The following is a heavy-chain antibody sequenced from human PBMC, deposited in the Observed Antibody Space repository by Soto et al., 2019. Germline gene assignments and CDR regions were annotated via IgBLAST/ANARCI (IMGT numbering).Heavy chain of an antibody. CDR2: IYYSGST. V-gene: IGHV4-30-2*03. J-gene: IGHJ4*02. CDR1: GGHISLCAHC. CDR3: ARQSYDSSDYFDY. D-gene: IGHD3-22*01. Sequence: PQTRSLNCAFFGGHISLCAHCWSWIRMPPGRGLEWIGSIYYSGSTYYNPSLNSRVTISVDTSRIHFSLKLISVTAADTAVYYCARQSYDSSDYFDYWGQGTLVTVSS.